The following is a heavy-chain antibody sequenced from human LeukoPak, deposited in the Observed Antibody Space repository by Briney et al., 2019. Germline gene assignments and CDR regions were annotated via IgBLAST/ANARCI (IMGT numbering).Heavy chain of an antibody. CDR1: GGSISSYY. D-gene: IGHD3-22*01. J-gene: IGHJ4*02. CDR3: ARGQGYYDSRGFSYHFDY. V-gene: IGHV4-59*08. CDR2: IYYSGST. Sequence: SETLSLTCTVSGGSISSYYWSWIRQPPGKGLEWIGYIYYSGSTNYNPSLKSRVTISVDTSKNQFSLKLSSVTAADTAVYYCARGQGYYDSRGFSYHFDYWGQGTLVTVSS.